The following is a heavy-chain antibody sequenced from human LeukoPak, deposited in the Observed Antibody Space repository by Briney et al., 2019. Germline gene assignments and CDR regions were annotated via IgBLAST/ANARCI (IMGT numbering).Heavy chain of an antibody. J-gene: IGHJ4*02. CDR1: GFTFSSYA. D-gene: IGHD3-22*01. CDR3: ARADEPYYYDSSGFDY. Sequence: PGGSLRLSCAASGFTFSSYAMHWVRQAPGKGLEWVAVISYDGSNKYYADSVKGRFTISRDNSKNTLYLQMNSLRAEDTAVYYCARADEPYYYDSSGFDYWGQGTLVTVSS. V-gene: IGHV3-30-3*01. CDR2: ISYDGSNK.